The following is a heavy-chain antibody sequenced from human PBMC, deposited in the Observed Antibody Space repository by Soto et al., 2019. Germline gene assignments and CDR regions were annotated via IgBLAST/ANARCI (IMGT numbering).Heavy chain of an antibody. J-gene: IGHJ4*02. Sequence: SETLSLTCTVSGGPISSYYWSWIRQPPGKGPEWIGYIYYNGNTNYNPSLKSRVTISVDTSKNQFSLKLSSVTAADTAVYYCARDSGYYSLWGQGTLVTVS. CDR2: IYYNGNT. V-gene: IGHV4-59*01. CDR3: ARDSGYYSL. D-gene: IGHD3-22*01. CDR1: GGPISSYY.